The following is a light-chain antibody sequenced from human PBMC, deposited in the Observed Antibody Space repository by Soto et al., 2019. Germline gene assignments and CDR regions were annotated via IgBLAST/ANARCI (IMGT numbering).Light chain of an antibody. CDR2: DAS. CDR3: QQFSTSPLT. J-gene: IGKJ4*01. CDR1: QGIAGA. V-gene: IGKV1-13*02. Sequence: AIQLTQSPSSLSASVGDRVTITCRASQGIAGALAWYQQKPGKAPNLLIYDASTLESVVPSRFSGSGSGTGFTLTSSSLQPEDFPDYYFQQFSTSPLTFGGGTNVDVK.